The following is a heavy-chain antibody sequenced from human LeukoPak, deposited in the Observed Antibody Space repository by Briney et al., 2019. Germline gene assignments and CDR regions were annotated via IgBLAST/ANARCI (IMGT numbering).Heavy chain of an antibody. CDR1: GFAFSSHF. D-gene: IGHD3-22*01. V-gene: IGHV3-30*04. Sequence: PGKSLRLSCAASGFAFSSHFMHWVRQAPGKGLEWVTSVSYDGSNEYYADSVKGRFTVSRDNSKNTLYLQVNSLRPEDTAVYYCARGPTYQHSSGHDFDYWGQGTLVTVSS. CDR3: ARGPTYQHSSGHDFDY. J-gene: IGHJ4*02. CDR2: VSYDGSNE.